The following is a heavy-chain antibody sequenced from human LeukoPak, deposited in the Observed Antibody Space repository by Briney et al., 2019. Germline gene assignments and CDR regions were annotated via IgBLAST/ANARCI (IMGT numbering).Heavy chain of an antibody. CDR3: ARGNPGRYYYYYMDV. J-gene: IGHJ6*03. V-gene: IGHV3-7*01. Sequence: GGSLRLSCVASGFTFSSRDWMTWVRQAPGKGLEWVANIKQDGSEKNYVDSVKGRFTISRDNAKNSLYLQMNSLRAEDTAVYYCARGNPGRYYYYYMDVWGKGTTVTVSS. CDR1: GFTFSSRDW. CDR2: IKQDGSEK. D-gene: IGHD1-14*01.